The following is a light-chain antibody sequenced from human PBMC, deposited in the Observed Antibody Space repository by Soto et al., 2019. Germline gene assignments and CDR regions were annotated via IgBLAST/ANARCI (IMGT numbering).Light chain of an antibody. CDR3: MQALQTPRT. CDR2: LGS. CDR1: QSLLHSSGYNY. Sequence: DIVMTQSPLSLPVTPGEPASISCRSSQSLLHSSGYNYLDWYLQKPGQSPQVLIYLGSNRASGVADRFGGSGSVTDFTLKISRVEAEDVGVYYCMQALQTPRTFGQGTKVEIK. V-gene: IGKV2-28*01. J-gene: IGKJ1*01.